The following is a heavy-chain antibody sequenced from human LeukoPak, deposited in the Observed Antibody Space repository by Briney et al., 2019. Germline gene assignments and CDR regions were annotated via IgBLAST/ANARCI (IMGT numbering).Heavy chain of an antibody. V-gene: IGHV1-69*04. CDR2: IIPILGIA. Sequence: GASVKVSCKASGYTFTSYDINWVRQAPGQGLEWMGRIIPILGIANYAQKFQGRVTITADKSTSTAYMELSSLRSEDTAVYYCARGDKYWYFDLWGRGTLVTVSS. CDR3: ARGDKYWYFDL. CDR1: GYTFTSYD. J-gene: IGHJ2*01.